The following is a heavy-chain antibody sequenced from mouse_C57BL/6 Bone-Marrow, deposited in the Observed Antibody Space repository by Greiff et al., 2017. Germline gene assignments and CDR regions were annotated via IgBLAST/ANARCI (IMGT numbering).Heavy chain of an antibody. J-gene: IGHJ3*01. CDR2: IRSKSSNYAT. Sequence: EVMLVESGGGLVQPKGSLKLSCAASGFPFNTYAMPWVRQAPGKGLEWVARIRSKSSNYATYYADSVKDRFTISRDDSQRMLYLQMNNLKTEDTAQYYCERDDDSNFVACWGKGTLVAVS. V-gene: IGHV10-3*01. CDR1: GFPFNTYA. D-gene: IGHD2-5*01. CDR3: ERDDDSNFVAC.